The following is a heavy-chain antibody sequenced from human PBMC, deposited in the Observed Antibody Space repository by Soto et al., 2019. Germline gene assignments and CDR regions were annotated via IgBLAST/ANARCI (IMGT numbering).Heavy chain of an antibody. Sequence: EVQLLESGGGLVQPGGSLRLSYAASGFTFSSYAMSWVRQAPGKGLEWVSSISTSAGNTYYADSVKGRFTISRDNSKNTLYLQMNSLRAEDTAVYYCAKEKSRPYYFDYWGQGTLVTVSS. CDR3: AKEKSRPYYFDY. D-gene: IGHD6-6*01. CDR2: ISTSAGNT. J-gene: IGHJ4*02. V-gene: IGHV3-23*01. CDR1: GFTFSSYA.